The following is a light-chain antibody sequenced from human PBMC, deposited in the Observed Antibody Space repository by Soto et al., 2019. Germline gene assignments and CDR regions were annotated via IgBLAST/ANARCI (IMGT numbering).Light chain of an antibody. V-gene: IGLV2-14*03. Sequence: QSALTQPASVSGSPGQSITICCTGTSSDVGTSNYVSWYRQHPDKAPKLMIYDVSKRPSGVSNRFSGSKSGNTASLTISGLQAEDEADYYCSSYTSSSPYVFGTGTKLTVL. CDR1: SSDVGTSNY. CDR3: SSYTSSSPYV. CDR2: DVS. J-gene: IGLJ1*01.